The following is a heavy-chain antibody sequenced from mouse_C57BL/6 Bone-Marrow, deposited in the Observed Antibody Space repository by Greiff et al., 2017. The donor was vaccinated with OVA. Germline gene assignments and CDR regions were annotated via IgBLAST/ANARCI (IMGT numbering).Heavy chain of an antibody. CDR1: GYTFTSYW. V-gene: IGHV1-61*01. J-gene: IGHJ2*01. D-gene: IGHD3-2*02. CDR3: ARNSSGYPYYFDY. Sequence: VQLQQPGAELVRPGSSVKLSCKASGYTFTSYWMDWVKQRPGQGLEWIGNIYPSDSETHYNQKFKDKATLTVDKSSSTAYMQLSSLTSEDSAVYYCARNSSGYPYYFDYWGQGTTLTVSS. CDR2: IYPSDSET.